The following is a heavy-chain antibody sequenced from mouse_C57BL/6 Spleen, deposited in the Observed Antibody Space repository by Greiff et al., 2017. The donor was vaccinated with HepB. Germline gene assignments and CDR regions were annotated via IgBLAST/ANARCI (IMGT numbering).Heavy chain of an antibody. Sequence: EVHLVESGGGLVQPGGSLKLSCAASGFTFSDYYMYWVRQTPEKRLEWVAYISNGGGSTYYPDTVKGPFTISRDNAKNTLYLQMSRLKSEDTAMCYCARPSTMVTGGFPYWGQGTLVTVSA. CDR2: ISNGGGST. CDR3: ARPSTMVTGGFPY. CDR1: GFTFSDYY. J-gene: IGHJ3*01. D-gene: IGHD2-2*01. V-gene: IGHV5-12*01.